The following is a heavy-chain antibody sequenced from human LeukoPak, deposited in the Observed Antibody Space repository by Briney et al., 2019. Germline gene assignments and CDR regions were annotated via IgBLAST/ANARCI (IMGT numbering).Heavy chain of an antibody. Sequence: ASVKVSCKASGYTFTSYDINWVRQATGQGLEWMGWMNPNSGGTNYAQKFQGRVTMTRDTSISTAYMELSRLRSDDTAVYYCARALGSSYNWFDPWGQGTLVTVSS. CDR3: ARALGSSYNWFDP. CDR1: GYTFTSYD. J-gene: IGHJ5*02. V-gene: IGHV1-2*02. CDR2: MNPNSGGT. D-gene: IGHD3-16*01.